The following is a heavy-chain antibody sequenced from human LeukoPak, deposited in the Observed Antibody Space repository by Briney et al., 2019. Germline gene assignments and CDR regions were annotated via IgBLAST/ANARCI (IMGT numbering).Heavy chain of an antibody. Sequence: GESLKISCQGSGYSFTNYWIGWVRQRPGKGLEWMGIIYPGDSETRYSPSFQGQVTFSADKSINTAYLQWSSLKASDTAMYYCARGDNSSGYFPNYFDYWGQGTLVTVSS. CDR1: GYSFTNYW. J-gene: IGHJ4*02. V-gene: IGHV5-51*01. CDR3: ARGDNSSGYFPNYFDY. CDR2: IYPGDSET. D-gene: IGHD3-22*01.